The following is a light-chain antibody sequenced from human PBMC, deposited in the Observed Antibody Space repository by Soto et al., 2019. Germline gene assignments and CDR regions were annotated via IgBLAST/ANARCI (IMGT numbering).Light chain of an antibody. Sequence: EIVLTQSPGTLSLSPGERATLSCRASQSVSSYLAWYQQKPGQAPRLLIYGASNRATGIQDRFSGSGSGTDFTLTISRLEPEDFAVYYCQQYGSSGTFGQGTKVDI. J-gene: IGKJ1*01. CDR2: GAS. CDR3: QQYGSSGT. V-gene: IGKV3-20*01. CDR1: QSVSSY.